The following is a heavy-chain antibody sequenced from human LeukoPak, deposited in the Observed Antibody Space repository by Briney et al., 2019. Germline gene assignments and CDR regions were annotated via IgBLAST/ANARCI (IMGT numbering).Heavy chain of an antibody. V-gene: IGHV3-7*01. CDR2: VKQDGSEK. Sequence: GGSLRLSCAVSGFSVSGYWMTWVRQAPGKGLEWVANVKQDGSEKNYVDSVKGRFTISRDNAENSLFLQMNSLRVEDTAVYYCAREWQGGIAAAGTRIEGDYWGQGTLVAVSS. J-gene: IGHJ4*02. D-gene: IGHD6-13*01. CDR3: AREWQGGIAAAGTRIEGDY. CDR1: GFSVSGYW.